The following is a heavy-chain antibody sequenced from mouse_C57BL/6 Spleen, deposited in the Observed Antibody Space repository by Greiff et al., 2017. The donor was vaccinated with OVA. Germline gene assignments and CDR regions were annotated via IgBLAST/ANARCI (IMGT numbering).Heavy chain of an antibody. V-gene: IGHV1-52*01. CDR1: GYTFTSYW. D-gene: IGHD1-1*01. CDR3: ARGYYGRGFAY. Sequence: VQLQQSGAELVRPGSSVKLSCKASGYTFTSYWMHWVKQRPIQGLEWIGNIDPSDSETHYNQKFKDKATLTVDKSSSTAYMQLSSLTSEDSAVYYCARGYYGRGFAYWGQGTLVTVSA. CDR2: IDPSDSET. J-gene: IGHJ3*01.